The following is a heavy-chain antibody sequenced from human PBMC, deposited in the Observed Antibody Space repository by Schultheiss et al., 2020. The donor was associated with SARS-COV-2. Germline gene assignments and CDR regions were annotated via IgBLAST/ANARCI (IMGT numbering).Heavy chain of an antibody. CDR3: ARADSSSSVGYYFDY. Sequence: SETLSLTCTVSGGSISSGDYYWSWIRQPPGKGLEWIGYIYYSGSTNYNPSLKSRVTISVDKSKNQFSLKLSSVTAADTAVYYCARADSSSSVGYYFDYWGQGTLVTVSS. V-gene: IGHV4-61*08. D-gene: IGHD6-6*01. CDR2: IYYSGST. J-gene: IGHJ4*02. CDR1: GGSISSGDYY.